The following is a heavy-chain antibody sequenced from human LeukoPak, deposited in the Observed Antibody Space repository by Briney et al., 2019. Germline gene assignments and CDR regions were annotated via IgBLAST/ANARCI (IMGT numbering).Heavy chain of an antibody. CDR3: ARDRRDFYYMDV. CDR2: IDNDGSNT. Sequence: PGGSLRLSCAASGFTFNIYWMHWVRQTPGKGLVWLSGIDNDGSNTTYADSVKGRFTISRDNAKNTLYLQMNSLRAEDTAVYYCARDRRDFYYMDVWGQGTTVTVSS. V-gene: IGHV3-74*01. CDR1: GFTFNIYW. J-gene: IGHJ6*03.